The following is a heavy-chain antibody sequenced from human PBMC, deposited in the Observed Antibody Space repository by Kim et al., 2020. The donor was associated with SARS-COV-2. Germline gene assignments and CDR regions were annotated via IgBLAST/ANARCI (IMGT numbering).Heavy chain of an antibody. Sequence: SETLSLTCTVSGGSISSYTWWSWVRQPPGKGLEWIGEVYYSGSTNYSPSNYNPSPKSRATISLDKSKNQFSLRLTSVTAADTAVYSCARPNYDLLTGFD. J-gene: IGHJ4*01. V-gene: IGHV4-4*02. CDR3: ARPNYDLLTGFD. CDR2: VYYSGST. D-gene: IGHD3-9*01. CDR1: GGSISSYTW.